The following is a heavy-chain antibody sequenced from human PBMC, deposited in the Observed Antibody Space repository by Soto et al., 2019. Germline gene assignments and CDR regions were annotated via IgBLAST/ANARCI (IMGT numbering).Heavy chain of an antibody. Sequence: EVQLVESGGGLVQPGGSLRLSCAASGFTFSAYSMNWVRQAPGKGLEWVSYISSRTNTIYYADSVQGRFTISRDDAKNXRYLQMASLRAEDTAVYYCARDRRIAAAADFYFDSWGQGTLVTVSS. CDR1: GFTFSAYS. J-gene: IGHJ4*02. D-gene: IGHD6-13*01. CDR3: ARDRRIAAAADFYFDS. V-gene: IGHV3-48*01. CDR2: ISSRTNTI.